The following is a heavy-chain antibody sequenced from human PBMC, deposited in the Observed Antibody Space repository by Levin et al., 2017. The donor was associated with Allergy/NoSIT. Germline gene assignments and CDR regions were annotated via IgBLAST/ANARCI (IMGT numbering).Heavy chain of an antibody. CDR2: ITWDGGST. J-gene: IGHJ4*02. D-gene: IGHD2-15*01. Sequence: PGGSLRLSCAASGFTFEDYTMHWVRQGPGKGLEWVSLITWDGGSTYYGDSMKGRFTISRDNSKNSLFLQMNSLRTEDTALYYCAKSARPQSRSGGTHFDYWGQGTLVTVSS. V-gene: IGHV3-43*01. CDR1: GFTFEDYT. CDR3: AKSARPQSRSGGTHFDY.